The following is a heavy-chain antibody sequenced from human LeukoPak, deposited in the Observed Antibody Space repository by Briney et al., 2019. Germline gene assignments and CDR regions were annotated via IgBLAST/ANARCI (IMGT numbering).Heavy chain of an antibody. J-gene: IGHJ4*02. CDR1: RYTFTSYD. V-gene: IGHV1-8*01. D-gene: IGHD3-22*01. CDR2: MNPNTGRT. CDR3: ARLSQTPDYYSNGGYFYLGY. Sequence: GASVKVSCKASRYTFTSYDINWVREAAGQGLEWVGWMNPNTGRTGFAQKFQGRLTMTRDTSIGTAYMELSSLRSEDTAVYYCARLSQTPDYYSNGGYFYLGYWGQGTPVTVSS.